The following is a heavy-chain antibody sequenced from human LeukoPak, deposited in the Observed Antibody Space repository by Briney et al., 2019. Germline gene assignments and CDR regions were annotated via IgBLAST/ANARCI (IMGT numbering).Heavy chain of an antibody. J-gene: IGHJ4*02. CDR2: IYYSGST. V-gene: IGHV4-39*07. Sequence: SETLSLTCTVSGGSISSSSYYWGWNRQPPGKGLEWIGSIYYSGSTYYNPSLKSRVTISVDTSKNQFSLKLSSVTAADTAVYYCARYYYAQKPFDYWGQGTLVTVSS. D-gene: IGHD3-16*01. CDR3: ARYYYAQKPFDY. CDR1: GGSISSSSYY.